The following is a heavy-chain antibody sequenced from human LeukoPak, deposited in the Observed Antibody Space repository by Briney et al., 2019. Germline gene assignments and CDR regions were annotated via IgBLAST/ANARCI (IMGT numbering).Heavy chain of an antibody. D-gene: IGHD4-23*01. CDR3: ARRYGGNSPFDY. CDR2: INHSGAT. J-gene: IGHJ4*02. V-gene: IGHV4-34*01. CDR1: PGSFSTYY. Sequence: PSETLSLTCAVSPGSFSTYYWSWLRQPPGKGLEWLGEINHSGATNYNPSLKSRVTISVDTSKNQFSLKLSSVTAADTAVYYCARRYGGNSPFDYWGQGTLVTVSS.